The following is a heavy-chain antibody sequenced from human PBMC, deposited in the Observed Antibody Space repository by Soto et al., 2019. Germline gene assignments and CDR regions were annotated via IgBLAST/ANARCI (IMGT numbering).Heavy chain of an antibody. D-gene: IGHD3-22*01. J-gene: IGHJ6*02. CDR2: ISSSSSYI. CDR1: GWTSRNYS. Sequence: SERLTGRASGWTSRNYSVDGVSQKKRKGLEWVSSISSSSSYIYYADSVKGRFTISRDNAKNSLYLQMNSLRAEDTAVYYCARYDSSGYYWPYYYYGMDVWGQGTTVTVSS. V-gene: IGHV3-21*01. CDR3: ARYDSSGYYWPYYYYGMDV.